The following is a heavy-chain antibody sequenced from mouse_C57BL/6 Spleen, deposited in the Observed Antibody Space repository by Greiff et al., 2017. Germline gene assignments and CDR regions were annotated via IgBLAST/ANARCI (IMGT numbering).Heavy chain of an antibody. CDR1: GYTFTDYY. Sequence: EVQLQQSGPELVKPGASVKISCKASGYTFTDYYMNWVKQSHGKSLEWIGDINPNNGGTSYNQKFKGKATLTVDKSSSTAYMELRSLTSEDSAVYYCVYYGSSDYYAMDYWGQGTSVTVSS. CDR3: VYYGSSDYYAMDY. CDR2: INPNNGGT. J-gene: IGHJ4*01. D-gene: IGHD1-1*01. V-gene: IGHV1-26*01.